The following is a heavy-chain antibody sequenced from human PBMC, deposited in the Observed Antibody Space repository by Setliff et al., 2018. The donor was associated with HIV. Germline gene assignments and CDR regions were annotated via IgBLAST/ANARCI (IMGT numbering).Heavy chain of an antibody. D-gene: IGHD2-15*01. CDR2: IYYSGNT. J-gene: IGHJ4*02. V-gene: IGHV4-4*02. CDR3: AKGTPSCSFCFDN. Sequence: LRRPLSLTCAVSGGSIGTANWWSWVRQPPGQGLEWIGEIYYSGNTNYNPSLKSRVTMSVDKPKNHLSLKLSSVTAADTALYYCAKGTPSCSFCFDNWGLGTLVTVSS. CDR1: GGSIGTANW.